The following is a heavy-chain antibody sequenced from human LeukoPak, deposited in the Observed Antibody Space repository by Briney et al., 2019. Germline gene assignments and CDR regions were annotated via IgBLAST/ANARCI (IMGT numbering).Heavy chain of an antibody. Sequence: GASVKVSCKASGYTFTTYGISWVRQAPGHGLEWMGWISTFNGHTNYAQSRQDRVTMTTDTSTSTVYMELSSLISDDTAVYYCARDSLAAISGFDYWGQGTLVTVSS. D-gene: IGHD5-12*01. CDR1: GYTFTTYG. CDR2: ISTFNGHT. J-gene: IGHJ4*02. CDR3: ARDSLAAISGFDY. V-gene: IGHV1-18*01.